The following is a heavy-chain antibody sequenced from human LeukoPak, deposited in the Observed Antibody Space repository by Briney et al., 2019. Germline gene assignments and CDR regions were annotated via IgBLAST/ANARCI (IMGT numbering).Heavy chain of an antibody. J-gene: IGHJ5*02. CDR2: INHSGST. CDR1: GGSFSGYY. CDR3: ARRAYFYASGSLNWFDP. Sequence: SETLSLTCAVYGGSFSGYYWNWIRQPPGKGLEWIGEINHSGSTNHNPSLKSRVTMSVDMSKNQFFLKLGSVTAADTAVYYCARRAYFYASGSLNWFDPWGQGTLVTVSS. D-gene: IGHD3-10*01. V-gene: IGHV4-34*01.